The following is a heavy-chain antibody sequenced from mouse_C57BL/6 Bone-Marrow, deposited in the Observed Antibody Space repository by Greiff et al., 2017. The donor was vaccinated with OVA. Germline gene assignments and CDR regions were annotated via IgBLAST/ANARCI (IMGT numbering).Heavy chain of an antibody. Sequence: QVQLQQSGAELARPGASVKLSCKASGYTFTSYGISWVKQRTGQGLEWIGEIYPRSGNTYYNEKFKGKATLTADKSSSTAYMELRSLTSEDSAVYFCARAYARAYWGQGTLVTVSA. CDR2: IYPRSGNT. CDR3: ARAYARAY. J-gene: IGHJ3*01. V-gene: IGHV1-81*01. CDR1: GYTFTSYG. D-gene: IGHD6-5*01.